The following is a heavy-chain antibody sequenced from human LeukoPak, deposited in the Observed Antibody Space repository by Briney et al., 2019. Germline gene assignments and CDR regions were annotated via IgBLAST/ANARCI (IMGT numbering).Heavy chain of an antibody. CDR2: ITPSGSAI. Sequence: GGSLRLSCAASGFTFSGYYMSWVRQAPGKGLEWVSYITPSGSAIYYADSVKGRFTISRDNAKNSLYLQMNSLRAEDTAVYFCAGRDVYNSAFWGQGTLVTVSS. CDR3: AGRDVYNSAF. CDR1: GFTFSGYY. D-gene: IGHD5-24*01. V-gene: IGHV3-11*01. J-gene: IGHJ4*02.